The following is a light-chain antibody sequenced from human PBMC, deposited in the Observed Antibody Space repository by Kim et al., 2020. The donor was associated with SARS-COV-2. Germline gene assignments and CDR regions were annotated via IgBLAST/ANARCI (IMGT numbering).Light chain of an antibody. J-gene: IGKJ4*01. CDR2: DAS. CDR3: QQRSNWPLT. V-gene: IGKV3-11*01. CDR1: RSVSSY. Sequence: EIVLTQSPATLSLSPGERATLSCRASRSVSSYLAWYQKKPGQAPRLLIYDASNRATGIPARFSGSGSGTDFTLTISSLEPEDFAVYYCQQRSNWPLTFGGGTKVDIK.